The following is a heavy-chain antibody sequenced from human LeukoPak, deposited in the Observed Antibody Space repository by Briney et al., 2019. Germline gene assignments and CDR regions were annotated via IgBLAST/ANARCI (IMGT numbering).Heavy chain of an antibody. Sequence: GASVKVSCKASGGTFSSYAISWVRQAPGRGLEWMGRIIPILGIANYAQKFQGRVTITADKSTSTAYMELSSLRSEDTAVYYCASATRSYYDSSGYLDYWGQGTLVTVSS. V-gene: IGHV1-69*04. CDR1: GGTFSSYA. J-gene: IGHJ4*02. CDR2: IIPILGIA. D-gene: IGHD3-22*01. CDR3: ASATRSYYDSSGYLDY.